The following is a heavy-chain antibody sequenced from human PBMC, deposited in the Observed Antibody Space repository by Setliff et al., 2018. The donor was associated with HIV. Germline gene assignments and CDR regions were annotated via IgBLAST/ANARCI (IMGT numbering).Heavy chain of an antibody. CDR1: GFAFSGHQ. Sequence: PGGSLRLSCAASGFAFSGHQMSWVRQAPGKGLEWVAKIKQDGSDKYYVDSVKGRFTISRDNAKNSLYLQMNSLRAEDTAMYYCTTHQTHSSPGEWFQHWGQGTLVTVSS. J-gene: IGHJ1*01. CDR3: TTHQTHSSPGEWFQH. D-gene: IGHD3-22*01. CDR2: IKQDGSDK. V-gene: IGHV3-7*01.